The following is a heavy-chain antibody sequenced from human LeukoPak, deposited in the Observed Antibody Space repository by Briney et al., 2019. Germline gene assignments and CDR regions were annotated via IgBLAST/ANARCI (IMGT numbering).Heavy chain of an antibody. Sequence: GGSLRLSCAASGFTFDDYAMHWVRQAPGKGLEWVSGISWNSGSIGYADSVKGRFTISRDNAKNSLYLQMNSLRAEDTALYYCAKDKATTYYYGMDVWGQGTTVTVSS. V-gene: IGHV3-9*01. J-gene: IGHJ6*02. CDR1: GFTFDDYA. CDR2: ISWNSGSI. D-gene: IGHD5-24*01. CDR3: AKDKATTYYYGMDV.